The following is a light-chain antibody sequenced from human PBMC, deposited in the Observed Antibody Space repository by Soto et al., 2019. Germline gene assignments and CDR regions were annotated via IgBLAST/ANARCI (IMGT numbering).Light chain of an antibody. Sequence: DIVLRQSPATMSLSPGDRATLSCRASQNVRSDYFAWYQQKPGQAPRVIIFGVSTRASATPDRFRGSGSGTYFTLTISRLEPDDFALYYCQKRSNCLFGQGTRLEIK. J-gene: IGKJ5*01. CDR3: QKRSNCL. CDR1: QNVRSDY. V-gene: IGKV3D-20*02. CDR2: GVS.